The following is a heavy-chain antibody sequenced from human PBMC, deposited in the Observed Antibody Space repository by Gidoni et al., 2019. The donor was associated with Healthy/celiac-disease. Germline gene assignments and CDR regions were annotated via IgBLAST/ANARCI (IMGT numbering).Heavy chain of an antibody. CDR3: AKDRSRFGELSHY. D-gene: IGHD3-10*01. CDR2: ISGSGGST. J-gene: IGHJ4*02. V-gene: IGHV3-23*01. CDR1: GFTFSSYA. Sequence: EVQLLESGGGLVQPGGSLRLSCAASGFTFSSYAMSWVRQAPGKGLEWVSAISGSGGSTYYADSVKGRFTISRDNAKNTLYLQMNSLRAEDTAVYYCAKDRSRFGELSHYWGQGTLVTVSS.